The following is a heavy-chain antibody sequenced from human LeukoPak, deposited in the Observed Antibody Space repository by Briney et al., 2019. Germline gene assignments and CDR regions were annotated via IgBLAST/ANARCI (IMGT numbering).Heavy chain of an antibody. J-gene: IGHJ3*02. CDR2: IYSSGST. Sequence: SETLSLTCTVSGGSISSYYWSWIRQPAGKGLEWIGRIYSSGSTNYIPSLKSRVIMSVDTSKNQFSLKLSSVTAADTAVYYCAGSTVTTYQDAFDIWGQGTMVTVSS. V-gene: IGHV4-4*07. CDR1: GGSISSYY. D-gene: IGHD4-17*01. CDR3: AGSTVTTYQDAFDI.